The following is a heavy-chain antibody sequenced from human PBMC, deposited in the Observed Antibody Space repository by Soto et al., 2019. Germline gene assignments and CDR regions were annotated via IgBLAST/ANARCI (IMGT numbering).Heavy chain of an antibody. Sequence: QVQLQQWGAGLLKPSETLSLTCAVYGGSFSGYYWSWIRQPPGKGLEWIGEINHSGSTNYNPSLKSRVTISVDTSKNQFSLKLSSVTAADTAVYYCASEEVALFYYASGSYTTPLNWFNPWGQGTLVTVSS. CDR1: GGSFSGYY. CDR3: ASEEVALFYYASGSYTTPLNWFNP. J-gene: IGHJ5*02. CDR2: INHSGST. D-gene: IGHD3-10*01. V-gene: IGHV4-34*01.